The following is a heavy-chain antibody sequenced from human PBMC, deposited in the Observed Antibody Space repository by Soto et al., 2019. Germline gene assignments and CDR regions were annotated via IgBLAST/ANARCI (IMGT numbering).Heavy chain of an antibody. V-gene: IGHV1-2*02. J-gene: IGHJ3*02. CDR1: GYPVTAYY. Sequence: QLHLVQSGAVVKKPGASVTVSCSASGYPVTAYYMHWVRQAPGRGLEWMGGINPATGAAKYTQTFQGRVTMTRDTSTSTGFMELSGLTSEDTAVFSCARGGGVGVAGSAAFDMWGQGTLVTVSS. CDR3: ARGGGVGVAGSAAFDM. D-gene: IGHD3-3*01. CDR2: INPATGAA.